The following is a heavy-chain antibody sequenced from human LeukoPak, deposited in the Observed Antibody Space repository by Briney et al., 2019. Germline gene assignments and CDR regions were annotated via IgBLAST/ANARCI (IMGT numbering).Heavy chain of an antibody. CDR2: INPSGGST. V-gene: IGHV1-46*01. CDR1: GYTFTSYY. J-gene: IGHJ3*02. CDR3: ARRNWGGAFDI. Sequence: EASVKVSCKASGYTFTSYYMHWVRQAPGQGLEWMGIINPSGGSTNYAQKFQGRVTITADESTSTAYMELSSLRSEDTAVYYCARRNWGGAFDIWGQGTMVTVSS. D-gene: IGHD7-27*01.